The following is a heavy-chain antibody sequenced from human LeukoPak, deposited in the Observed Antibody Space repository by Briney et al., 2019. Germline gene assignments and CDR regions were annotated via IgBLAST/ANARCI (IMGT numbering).Heavy chain of an antibody. Sequence: PGGSLRLSCAASGFTFSSYSMNWVRQAPGKGLEWVSSISSSSSYIYYADSVKGRFTISRDNAKNSLYLQMNSLRAEDTAVYYCARDLRGATTGYDIDWFDPWGQGTLVTVSS. CDR1: GFTFSSYS. V-gene: IGHV3-21*01. D-gene: IGHD1-26*01. J-gene: IGHJ5*02. CDR3: ARDLRGATTGYDIDWFDP. CDR2: ISSSSSYI.